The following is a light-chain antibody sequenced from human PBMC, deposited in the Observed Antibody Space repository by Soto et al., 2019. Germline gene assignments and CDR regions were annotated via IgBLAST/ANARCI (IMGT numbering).Light chain of an antibody. CDR2: DAS. CDR1: QNINNW. CDR3: QHTRT. Sequence: DFQMTQSPSTLSASVGDRVTITCRASQNINNWVAWYQQKPGKAPKFLIYDASTLQRGVPSRFSGSGFGTEFSLTISSLQPDDFGTYYCQHTRTFDQGTKVEIK. V-gene: IGKV1-5*01. J-gene: IGKJ1*01.